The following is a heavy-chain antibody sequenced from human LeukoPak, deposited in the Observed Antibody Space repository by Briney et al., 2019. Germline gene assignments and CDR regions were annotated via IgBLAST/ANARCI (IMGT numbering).Heavy chain of an antibody. D-gene: IGHD4-23*01. V-gene: IGHV4-30-4*08. CDR3: AREAYGGNVAFDI. CDR2: IYYSGST. J-gene: IGHJ3*02. Sequence: SETLSLTCGVYGGSLSGHYWSWIRQPPGKGLEWIGYIYYSGSTYYNPSLKSRVTISVDTSKNQFSLKLSSVTAADTAVYYCAREAYGGNVAFDIWGQGTMVTVSS. CDR1: GGSLSGHY.